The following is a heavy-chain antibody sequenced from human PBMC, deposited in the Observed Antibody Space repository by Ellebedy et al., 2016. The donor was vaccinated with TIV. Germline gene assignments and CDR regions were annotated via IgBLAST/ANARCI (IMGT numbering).Heavy chain of an antibody. J-gene: IGHJ5*02. Sequence: SVKVSXXASGGTFSSYAISWVRQAPGQGLEWMGGIIPIFGTANYAQKFQGRVTITADESTSTAYMELSSLRSEDTAVYYCAREVGGSSSNWFNPWGQGTLVTVSS. CDR3: AREVGGSSSNWFNP. CDR2: IIPIFGTA. V-gene: IGHV1-69*13. CDR1: GGTFSSYA. D-gene: IGHD6-6*01.